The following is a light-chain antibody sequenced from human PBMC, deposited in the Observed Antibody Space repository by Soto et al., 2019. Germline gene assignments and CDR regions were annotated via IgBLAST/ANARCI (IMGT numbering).Light chain of an antibody. CDR3: QQYKTYTYT. CDR1: QSIDRW. V-gene: IGKV1-5*03. CDR2: RAS. J-gene: IGKJ2*01. Sequence: DIKMTQSPSTLSASVGDRVTITCRASQSIDRWLAWYQQKPGKAPKLLIYRASSLESGVPSRFSGSGSGTEFTLTISSLQPDDFTTYFCQQYKTYTYTFAQGTKLEIK.